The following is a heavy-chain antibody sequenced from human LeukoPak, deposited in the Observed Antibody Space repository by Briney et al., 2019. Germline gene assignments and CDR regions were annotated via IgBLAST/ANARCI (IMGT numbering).Heavy chain of an antibody. CDR1: GYTFTSYD. V-gene: IGHV1-8*01. Sequence: ASVTVSCTASGYTFTSYDINWVRQATGQGLEWMGWMDPNSGNTGYAQKFQGRVTMTRNTSISTAYMELSSLRSEDTAVYYCARLYQLLIRENYGMDVWGQGTTVTVSS. CDR3: ARLYQLLIRENYGMDV. D-gene: IGHD2-2*01. CDR2: MDPNSGNT. J-gene: IGHJ6*02.